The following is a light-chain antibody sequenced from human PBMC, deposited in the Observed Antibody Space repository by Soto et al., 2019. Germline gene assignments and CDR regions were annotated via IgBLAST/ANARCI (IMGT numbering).Light chain of an antibody. CDR3: QQSYNWPLLS. J-gene: IGKJ4*01. V-gene: IGKV3-15*01. CDR2: RAS. Sequence: EIVLTQSPATLSLSPGETATLSCRAEHSVNNNLARYQQKPGQAPKLLIYRASTRATDIPARFSGSGSGTEFTLTISNLQSEDSAIYYCQQSYNWPLLSFGGGTKVEIK. CDR1: HSVNNN.